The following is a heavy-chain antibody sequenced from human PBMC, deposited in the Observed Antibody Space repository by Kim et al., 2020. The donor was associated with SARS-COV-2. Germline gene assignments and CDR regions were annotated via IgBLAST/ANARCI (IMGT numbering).Heavy chain of an antibody. Sequence: ADSVKGRFTITRDNAKNTLYLQMNSLSAEDTAVYYCARGAWGYSYGPFEYWGQGTLVTVSS. D-gene: IGHD5-18*01. J-gene: IGHJ4*02. V-gene: IGHV3-74*01. CDR3: ARGAWGYSYGPFEY.